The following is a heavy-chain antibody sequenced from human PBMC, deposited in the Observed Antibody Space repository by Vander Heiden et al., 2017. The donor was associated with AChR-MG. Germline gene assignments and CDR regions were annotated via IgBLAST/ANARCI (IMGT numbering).Heavy chain of an antibody. CDR3: ARDPDIVVVPAAIRHYYYYGMDV. J-gene: IGHJ6*02. D-gene: IGHD2-2*01. V-gene: IGHV1-69*01. CDR1: GGTFSSYA. CDR2: IIPIIGTA. Sequence: QVQLVQSGAAVKKPGSSVKVSCKASGGTFSSYAISWVRQAPGQGLECMGGIIPIIGTANYAQKFQGRVTITADESTSTAYMELSSLRSEDTAVYYCARDPDIVVVPAAIRHYYYYGMDVWGQGTTVTVSS.